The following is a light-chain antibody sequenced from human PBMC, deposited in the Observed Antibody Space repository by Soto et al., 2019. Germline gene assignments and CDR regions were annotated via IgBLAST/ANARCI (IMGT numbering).Light chain of an antibody. CDR2: DAS. Sequence: EIVLTQSPATLSLSPGERATLSGRASQSVSSYLAWYQQKPGQAPRLLIYDASNRATGIPARFSGSGSGTDFTLTISSLEPGDFAVYYCQQRSNWPLTFGGGTKVEIK. CDR3: QQRSNWPLT. V-gene: IGKV3-11*01. J-gene: IGKJ4*01. CDR1: QSVSSY.